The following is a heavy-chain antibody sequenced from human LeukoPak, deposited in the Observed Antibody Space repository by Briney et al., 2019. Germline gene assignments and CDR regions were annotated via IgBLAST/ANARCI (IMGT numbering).Heavy chain of an antibody. CDR2: IIPIFGTA. V-gene: IGHV1-69*13. J-gene: IGHJ4*02. CDR3: AVPRRLMGAMLFDY. Sequence: ASVKVSCKASGYTFTGYYMHWVRQAPGQGLEWMGGIIPIFGTANYAQKFQGRVTITADESTSTAYMELSSLRSEDTAVYYCAVPRRLMGAMLFDYWGQGTLVTVSS. CDR1: GYTFTGYY. D-gene: IGHD3-16*01.